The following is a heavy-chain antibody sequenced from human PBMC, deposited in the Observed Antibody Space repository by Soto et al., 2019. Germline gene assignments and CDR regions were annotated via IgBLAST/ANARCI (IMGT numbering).Heavy chain of an antibody. CDR1: GYSFTTYW. V-gene: IGHV5-51*01. CDR3: ARHGTSSPAIGGYYYYAMDV. J-gene: IGHJ6*02. Sequence: GESRKISCKGYGYSFTTYWIAWVRQMPGKGLEWMGIIHPGDSDARYSPSFQGQVTFSVDKSIGAAYLQWSSLKASDTAMYYCARHGTSSPAIGGYYYYAMDVWGQRTTVTVSS. D-gene: IGHD1-26*01. CDR2: IHPGDSDA.